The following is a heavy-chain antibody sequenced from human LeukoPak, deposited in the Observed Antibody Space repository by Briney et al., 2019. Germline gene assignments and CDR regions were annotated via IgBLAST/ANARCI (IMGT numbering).Heavy chain of an antibody. CDR1: GYTFNSYG. CDR3: ARDLRGDIVVVPAATPFN. D-gene: IGHD2-2*01. V-gene: IGHV1-18*01. Sequence: ASVKVSCKASGYTFNSYGISWVRQAPGQGLEWMGWISAYNGNTNYAQKLQGRVTMTTDTSTSTAYMELRSLRSDDTAVYYCARDLRGDIVVVPAATPFNWGQGTLVTVSS. J-gene: IGHJ4*02. CDR2: ISAYNGNT.